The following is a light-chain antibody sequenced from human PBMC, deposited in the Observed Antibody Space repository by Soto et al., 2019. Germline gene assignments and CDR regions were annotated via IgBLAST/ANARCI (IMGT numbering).Light chain of an antibody. J-gene: IGLJ1*01. CDR2: GNS. Sequence: QSVLTQPPSASGTPGQRVTISCSGSSSNIGAGYDVHWYQQLPGTAPKLLIYGNSNRPSGVPDRFSGSKSGTSASLAITGLQAEDEADYYCQSYDSSLSGSIVFGTGTKLTVL. V-gene: IGLV1-40*01. CDR3: QSYDSSLSGSIV. CDR1: SSNIGAGYD.